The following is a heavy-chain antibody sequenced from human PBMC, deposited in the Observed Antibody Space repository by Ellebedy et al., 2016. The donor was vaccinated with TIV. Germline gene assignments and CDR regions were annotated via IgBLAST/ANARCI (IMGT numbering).Heavy chain of an antibody. J-gene: IGHJ4*02. Sequence: PGGSLRLSCTASGFTFSRYSMDWVRQAPGKGLEWISYITSSSDAIYYADSVKGRFTISRDNAKNSLYLQMNSLRDEDTAVYYCASGYSGGWYGIDSWGQGTLVIVSS. CDR3: ASGYSGGWYGIDS. D-gene: IGHD6-19*01. CDR1: GFTFSRYS. CDR2: ITSSSDAI. V-gene: IGHV3-48*02.